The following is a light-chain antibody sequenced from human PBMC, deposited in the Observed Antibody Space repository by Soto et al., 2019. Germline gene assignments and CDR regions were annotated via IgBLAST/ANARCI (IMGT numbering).Light chain of an antibody. Sequence: EIVLTQSPATLSLSPGERATLSGRARQSVSTILAWYQQKPGQAPRLLIFDASNRATGIPPRFSGSGSATDFTLTISSLEPEDFAVYYCQHRSIWPVSFGQGTRLEIK. V-gene: IGKV3-11*01. CDR1: QSVSTI. J-gene: IGKJ5*01. CDR3: QHRSIWPVS. CDR2: DAS.